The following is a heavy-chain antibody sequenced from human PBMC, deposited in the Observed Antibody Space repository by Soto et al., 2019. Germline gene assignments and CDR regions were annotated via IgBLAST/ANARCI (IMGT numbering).Heavy chain of an antibody. D-gene: IGHD4-17*01. CDR3: ARDSKGDYVFDY. V-gene: IGHV3-30-3*01. CDR2: ISYDGSNK. Sequence: GGSLRLSCAASGFTFSSYAMHWVRQAPGKGLEWVAVISYDGSNKYYADSVKGRFTISRDNSKNTLYLQMNSLRAEDTAVYYCARDSKGDYVFDYWGQGTLVTVSS. J-gene: IGHJ4*02. CDR1: GFTFSSYA.